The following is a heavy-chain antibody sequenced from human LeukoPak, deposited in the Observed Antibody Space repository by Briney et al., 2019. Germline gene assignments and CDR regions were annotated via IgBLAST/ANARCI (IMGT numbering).Heavy chain of an antibody. V-gene: IGHV1-46*01. CDR3: ARRRLRDDAFDI. J-gene: IGHJ3*02. CDR2: INPSGGST. CDR1: GYTFINYY. Sequence: ASVKVSCKASGYTFINYYLHWVRQAPGHGLEWMAIINPSGGSTSYAQKFQGRVTMTRDTSTSAVYMELSSLRSEDTAVYYCARRRLRDDAFDIWGQGTMVTVSS. D-gene: IGHD2-21*02.